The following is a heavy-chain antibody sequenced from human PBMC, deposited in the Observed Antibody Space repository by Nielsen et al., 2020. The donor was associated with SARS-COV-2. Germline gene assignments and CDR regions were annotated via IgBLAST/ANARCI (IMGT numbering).Heavy chain of an antibody. D-gene: IGHD4-17*01. J-gene: IGHJ5*02. V-gene: IGHV3-23*01. CDR2: ISGSGGST. CDR3: AKDRDGDYVRWFDP. Sequence: GESLKISCAASGFTFSSYWMHWVRQAPGKGLEWVSAISGSGGSTYYADSVKGRFTISRDNSKNTLYLQMNNLRAEDTAVYYCAKDRDGDYVRWFDPWGQGTLVTVSS. CDR1: GFTFSSYW.